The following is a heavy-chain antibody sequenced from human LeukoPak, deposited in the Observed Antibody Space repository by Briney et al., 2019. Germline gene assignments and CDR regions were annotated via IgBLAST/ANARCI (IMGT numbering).Heavy chain of an antibody. CDR3: AREFSGYAFDI. J-gene: IGHJ3*02. CDR2: ISYDGSNK. D-gene: IGHD5-12*01. Sequence: GGSLRLSCAASGFTFSSYAMHWVRQAPGKGLEWVAVISYDGSNKYYADSVKGRFTISRDNSKNTLFLQMNSLRAEDMAVYYCAREFSGYAFDIWGQGTMVTVSS. V-gene: IGHV3-30-3*01. CDR1: GFTFSSYA.